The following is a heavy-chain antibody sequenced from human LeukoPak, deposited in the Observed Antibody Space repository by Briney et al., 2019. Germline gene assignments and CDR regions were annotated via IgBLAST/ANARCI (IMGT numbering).Heavy chain of an antibody. V-gene: IGHV3-9*01. CDR2: ISWNSGSI. D-gene: IGHD5-18*01. CDR3: AKDMVDVDTYALGYGMDV. Sequence: PGGSLRLSCAASGFTFDDYAMHWVRQAPGKGLEWVSGISWNSGSIGYADSVKGRFTTSRDNAKNSLYLQMNSLRAEDTALYYCAKDMVDVDTYALGYGMDVWGKGTTVTVSS. CDR1: GFTFDDYA. J-gene: IGHJ6*04.